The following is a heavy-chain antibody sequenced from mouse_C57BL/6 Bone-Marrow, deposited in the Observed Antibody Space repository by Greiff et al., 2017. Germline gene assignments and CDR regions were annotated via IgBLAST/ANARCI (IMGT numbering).Heavy chain of an antibody. J-gene: IGHJ2*01. CDR3: ARRDVTYYIDY. Sequence: VQLKESGAELVKPGASVKLPCTASGFNIKDYYMNWVKQRTEQGLEWIGRIAPADGETKYAPKFQGKATISADTSDNTAYLQLSSLTYEDTACYYCARRDVTYYIDYWGQGTTLTVAS. CDR2: IAPADGET. CDR1: GFNIKDYY. V-gene: IGHV14-2*01.